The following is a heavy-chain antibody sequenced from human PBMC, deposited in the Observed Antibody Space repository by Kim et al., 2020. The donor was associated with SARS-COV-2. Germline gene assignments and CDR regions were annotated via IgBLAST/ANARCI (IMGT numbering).Heavy chain of an antibody. CDR2: VFHTGGA. CDR3: VRYNSGFLFDP. J-gene: IGHJ5*02. V-gene: IGHV4-4*02. CDR1: GDSITSGTW. Sequence: SETLSLTCAISGDSITSGTWWSWVRQPPGQGLEWIGEVFHTGGASYNPSLKSRVTISTDKSKNQFSLSLRSVTAADTAIYYCVRYNSGFLFDPWGQGILVAVSA. D-gene: IGHD5-12*01.